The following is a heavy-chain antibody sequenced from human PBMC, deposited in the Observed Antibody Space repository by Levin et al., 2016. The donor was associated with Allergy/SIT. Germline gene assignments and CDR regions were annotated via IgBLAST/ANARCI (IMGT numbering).Heavy chain of an antibody. CDR2: IYNSERR. J-gene: IGHJ6*02. Sequence: GGSLRLSCVASGLTVRTADMAWVRQAPGKGLEWVAIIYNSERRDYAESVKGRFTISRDNSKNKVLLQMDGLRGDDSAVYFCVRSLFYYSYAMDVWGQGTTVIVSS. CDR3: VRSLFYYSYAMDV. CDR1: GLTVRTAD. V-gene: IGHV3-53*01.